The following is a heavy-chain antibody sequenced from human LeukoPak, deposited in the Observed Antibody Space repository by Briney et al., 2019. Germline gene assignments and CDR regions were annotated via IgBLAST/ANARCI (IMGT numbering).Heavy chain of an antibody. V-gene: IGHV4-34*01. CDR2: INHSGST. J-gene: IGHJ4*02. Sequence: SETLSLTCAVYGGSFSGYYWSWIRQPPGKGLEWIGEINHSGSTNYNPSLKSRVTISVDTSKNQFSLKLSSVTAADTAVYYCARGTDMDHDFWSASGDYFDYWGQGTLVTVSS. CDR3: ARGTDMDHDFWSASGDYFDY. CDR1: GGSFSGYY. D-gene: IGHD3-3*01.